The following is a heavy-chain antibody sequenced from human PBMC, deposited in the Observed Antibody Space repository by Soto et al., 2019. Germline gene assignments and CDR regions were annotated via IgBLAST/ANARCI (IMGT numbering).Heavy chain of an antibody. CDR2: ISIRGGDE. V-gene: IGHV3-30*03. J-gene: IGHJ4*02. D-gene: IGHD6-6*01. Sequence: GGSLRLSCAASGFTFSSYAMHWARQAPGKGLEWVTVISIRGGDEYYAESVRGRFTISRDDSKNTLYLQMDSLRVEDTAVYYCARGTIVARQHLDYWGEGTLVTVSS. CDR3: ARGTIVARQHLDY. CDR1: GFTFSSYA.